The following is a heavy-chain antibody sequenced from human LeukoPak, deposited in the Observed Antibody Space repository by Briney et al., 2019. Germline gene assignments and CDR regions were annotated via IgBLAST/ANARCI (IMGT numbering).Heavy chain of an antibody. Sequence: GGXLRLSCTGSGFTFGDYPVSWVRQAPGKGLEWVGFIRSKAYGGTTEYAASVKGRFTISRDDSKSIAYLQMNSLKTEDTAVYYCTRDLEGGYSYGYTTFGYWGQGTLVTVSS. CDR1: GFTFGDYP. J-gene: IGHJ4*02. CDR2: IRSKAYGGTT. D-gene: IGHD5-18*01. V-gene: IGHV3-49*04. CDR3: TRDLEGGYSYGYTTFGY.